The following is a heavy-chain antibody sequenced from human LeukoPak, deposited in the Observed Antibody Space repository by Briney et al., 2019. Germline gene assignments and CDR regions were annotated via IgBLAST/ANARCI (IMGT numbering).Heavy chain of an antibody. CDR3: ARGGSYYYDSSGYYQLDY. D-gene: IGHD3-22*01. Sequence: ASVKVSCKASGYTFTGYYMHWVRQAPGQGLEWMGWIKPNSGGTNYAQKFQGRVTMTRDTSISTAYMELSRLRSDDTAVYYCARGGSYYYDSSGYYQLDYWGQGTLVTVSS. CDR2: IKPNSGGT. J-gene: IGHJ4*02. CDR1: GYTFTGYY. V-gene: IGHV1-2*02.